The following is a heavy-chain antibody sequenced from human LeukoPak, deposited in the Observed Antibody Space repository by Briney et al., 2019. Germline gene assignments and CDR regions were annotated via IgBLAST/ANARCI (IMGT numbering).Heavy chain of an antibody. Sequence: GGSLRLSCAASGFTFSSYAMSWVRQAPGKGLEWVSAISGSGGGTYYADSVKGRFTISRDNSKNTLYLQMNSLRAEDTAVYYCAKVYFNLGIAAAGTRYFQHWGQGTLVTVSS. V-gene: IGHV3-23*01. D-gene: IGHD6-13*01. CDR2: ISGSGGGT. CDR1: GFTFSSYA. CDR3: AKVYFNLGIAAAGTRYFQH. J-gene: IGHJ1*01.